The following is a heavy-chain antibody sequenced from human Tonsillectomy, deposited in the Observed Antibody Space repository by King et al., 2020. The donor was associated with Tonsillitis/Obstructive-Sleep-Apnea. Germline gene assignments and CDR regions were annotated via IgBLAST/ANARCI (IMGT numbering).Heavy chain of an antibody. D-gene: IGHD4-17*01. CDR3: ARDSNGDYASDAFDI. Sequence: VQLQQWGAGLLKPSETLSLTCAVYGGSFSGYYWSWIRQPPGKGLEWIGEINHSGSTNYNPSLKSRVTISVDTSKNQFSLKLSSVTAADTAVYYCARDSNGDYASDAFDIWGQGTMVTVSS. J-gene: IGHJ3*02. V-gene: IGHV4-34*01. CDR1: GGSFSGYY. CDR2: INHSGST.